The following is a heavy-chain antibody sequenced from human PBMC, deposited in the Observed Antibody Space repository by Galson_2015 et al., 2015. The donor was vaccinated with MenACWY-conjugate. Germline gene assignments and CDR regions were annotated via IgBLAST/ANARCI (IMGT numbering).Heavy chain of an antibody. J-gene: IGHJ6*02. CDR2: ISPGDSYT. CDR1: GYTFTTYW. Sequence: QSGAEVNKPGESLKISCKGSGYTFTTYWIGWVRQMPGKGLEWMGFISPGDSYTRYNPAFQGQVTISANKSISTAYPQWNSLQASDTAIYYCTRHPPGGRGMDVWGQGTTVTVSS. CDR3: TRHPPGGRGMDV. D-gene: IGHD1-26*01. V-gene: IGHV5-51*01.